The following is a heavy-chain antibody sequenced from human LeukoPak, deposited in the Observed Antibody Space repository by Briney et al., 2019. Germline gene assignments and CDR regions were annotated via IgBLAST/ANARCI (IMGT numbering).Heavy chain of an antibody. CDR1: GGTFSSYA. V-gene: IGHV1-69*05. Sequence: SVKLSCKASGGTFSSYAISWVRQAPGQGLEWMGRIIPIFGTANYAQKFQGRVTITTDESTSTAYMELSSLRSEDTAVYYCASGPVVSLWPYFDYWGQGTLVTVSS. CDR2: IIPIFGTA. CDR3: ASGPVVSLWPYFDY. D-gene: IGHD4-23*01. J-gene: IGHJ4*02.